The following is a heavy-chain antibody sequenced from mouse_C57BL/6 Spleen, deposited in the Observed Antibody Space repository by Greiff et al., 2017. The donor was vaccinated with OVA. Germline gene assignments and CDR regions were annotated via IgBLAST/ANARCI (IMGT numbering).Heavy chain of an antibody. CDR3: ARAGAGTGY. D-gene: IGHD4-1*01. J-gene: IGHJ2*01. CDR1: GYSITSGYS. Sequence: ESGPGLVKPSQSLSLTCSVTGYSITSGYSWNWIRQFPGNKLEWMGYISYDGSNNYNPSLKNRISITRDTSKNQFFLKLNSVTTEDTATYYCARAGAGTGYWGQGTTLTVSS. CDR2: ISYDGSN. V-gene: IGHV3-6*01.